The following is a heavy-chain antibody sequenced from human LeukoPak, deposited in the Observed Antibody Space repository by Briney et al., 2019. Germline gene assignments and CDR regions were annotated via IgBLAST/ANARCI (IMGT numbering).Heavy chain of an antibody. CDR3: ARDQASGSYSYYGMDV. CDR1: GFTFSSYG. D-gene: IGHD1-26*01. V-gene: IGHV3-33*01. J-gene: IGHJ6*02. Sequence: PGRSLSLSCAASGFTFSSYGMHWVRQAPGKGLEWVAVIWYDGSNKYYADSVKGRFTISRDNSKNTLYLQMNSLRAEDTAVYYCARDQASGSYSYYGMDVWGQGTTVTVSS. CDR2: IWYDGSNK.